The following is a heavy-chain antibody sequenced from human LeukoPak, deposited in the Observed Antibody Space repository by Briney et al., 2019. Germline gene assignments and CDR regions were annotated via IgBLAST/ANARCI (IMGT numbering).Heavy chain of an antibody. J-gene: IGHJ4*02. CDR3: ATSGGTLGPTNYFAY. CDR2: INHSGST. Sequence: SETLSLTCAVYGESFSGYYWSWIRQPPGNGLEWIGEINHSGSTNYNPSLKSRVTISVDTSKNQFSLKLSSVTAADTAVYYCATSGGTLGPTNYFAYWGQGTLVTVSS. V-gene: IGHV4-34*01. CDR1: GESFSGYY. D-gene: IGHD3-16*01.